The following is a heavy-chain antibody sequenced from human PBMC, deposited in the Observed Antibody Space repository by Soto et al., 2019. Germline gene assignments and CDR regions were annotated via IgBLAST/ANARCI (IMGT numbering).Heavy chain of an antibody. CDR3: VSRLGYGYAMDV. V-gene: IGHV4-39*01. Sequence: SETLSLTCTVSCASITSGGYYWGWLRQPPGKGLEWIGSIYYSGSTFYNPSLKTRVTISADTSKNQFSLKLTSVIASDTAVYYCVSRLGYGYAMDVWGQGSTVTVSS. CDR1: CASITSGGYY. CDR2: IYYSGST. D-gene: IGHD5-12*01. J-gene: IGHJ6*02.